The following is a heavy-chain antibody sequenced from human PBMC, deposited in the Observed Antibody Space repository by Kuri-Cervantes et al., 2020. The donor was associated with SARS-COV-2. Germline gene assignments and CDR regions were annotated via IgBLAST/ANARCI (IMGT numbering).Heavy chain of an antibody. V-gene: IGHV3-74*01. J-gene: IGHJ4*02. D-gene: IGHD1-1*01. CDR3: VRDGDHWNFDY. CDR1: GFTFSGHW. Sequence: ETLSLTCAASGFTFSGHWIHWVCQAPGQGLVWVSRINPDGSYTNNADSVKGRFTLSRDNAKNMLFLQMNSLRAEGTAVYYCVRDGDHWNFDYWGKGTLVTVSS. CDR2: INPDGSYT.